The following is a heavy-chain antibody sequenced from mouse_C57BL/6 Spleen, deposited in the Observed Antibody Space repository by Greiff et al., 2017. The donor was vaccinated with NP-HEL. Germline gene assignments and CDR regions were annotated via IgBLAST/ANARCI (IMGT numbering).Heavy chain of an antibody. Sequence: EVQLQQSGPELVKPGASVKISCKASGYTFTDYYMNWVKQSHGKSLEWIGDINPNNGGTSYNQKFKGKATLTVDKSSSTAYMELRSLTSEDSAVYYCARWGGSTPAMDYWGQGTSVTVSS. J-gene: IGHJ4*01. V-gene: IGHV1-26*01. CDR1: GYTFTDYY. CDR3: ARWGGSTPAMDY. D-gene: IGHD1-1*01. CDR2: INPNNGGT.